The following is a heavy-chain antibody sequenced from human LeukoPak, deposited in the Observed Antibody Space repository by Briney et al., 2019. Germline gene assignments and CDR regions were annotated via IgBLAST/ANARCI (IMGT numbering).Heavy chain of an antibody. CDR1: GYTFTDYN. CDR2: INPNNGGT. J-gene: IGHJ4*02. CDR3: ARDSGEVPDY. Sequence: ASVKVSCKASGYTFTDYNMHWVRQAPGQGLEWMGCINPNNGGTKYAQNFQGRVTMTRDTSISTAYMELDRLRFDDTAVYYCARDSGEVPDYWGQGTLVTVSS. D-gene: IGHD3-10*01. V-gene: IGHV1-2*02.